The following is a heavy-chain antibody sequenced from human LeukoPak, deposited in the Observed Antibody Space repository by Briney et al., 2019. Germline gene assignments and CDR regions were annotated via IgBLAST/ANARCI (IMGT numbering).Heavy chain of an antibody. V-gene: IGHV3-21*01. CDR1: GFTFSSYS. Sequence: GGSLRLSCAASGFTFSSYSMNWVRQAPGKGLEWVSSISSSSSYIYYADSVKGRFTISRDNAKNSLYLQMNSLRAEDTAMYYCAGGHYYDSSGSDYWGQGTLVTVSS. J-gene: IGHJ4*02. D-gene: IGHD3-22*01. CDR2: ISSSSSYI. CDR3: AGGHYYDSSGSDY.